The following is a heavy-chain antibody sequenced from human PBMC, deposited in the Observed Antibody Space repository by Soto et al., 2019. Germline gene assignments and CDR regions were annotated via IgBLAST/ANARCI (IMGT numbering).Heavy chain of an antibody. D-gene: IGHD2-2*01. CDR1: GGSISSGGYS. CDR2: IYDSGSS. Sequence: SETLSLTCAVSGGSISSGGYSWSWIRQPPGKGLEWIGYIYDSGSSYYNPSLNSRVTISLDRSKNQFSLKLSSVTAADTAVYYCARVPARLGAFDIWGQGTMVT. V-gene: IGHV4-30-2*01. J-gene: IGHJ3*02. CDR3: ARVPARLGAFDI.